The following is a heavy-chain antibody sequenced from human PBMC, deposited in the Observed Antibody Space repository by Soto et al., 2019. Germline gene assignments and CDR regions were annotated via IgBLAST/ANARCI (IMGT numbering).Heavy chain of an antibody. CDR1: GGTFSSYA. Sequence: QVQLVQSGAEVKKPGSSVKVSCKASGGTFSSYAISWVRQAPGQGLEWMGGIIPIFGTANYAQKFQGRVTITADESTSTAYMELSSLRSEDTAVYYCASETYYHDSSVGWYFDLWGRGTLVTVSS. CDR2: IIPIFGTA. J-gene: IGHJ2*01. CDR3: ASETYYHDSSVGWYFDL. D-gene: IGHD3-22*01. V-gene: IGHV1-69*12.